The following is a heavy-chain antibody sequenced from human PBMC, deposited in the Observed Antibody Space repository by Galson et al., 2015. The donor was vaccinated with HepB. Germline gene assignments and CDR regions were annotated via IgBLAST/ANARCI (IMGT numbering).Heavy chain of an antibody. CDR2: IIPILGTA. J-gene: IGHJ5*02. CDR3: AREGGVDVETARVLGPNWFDP. V-gene: IGHV1-69*13. D-gene: IGHD5-18*01. Sequence: SVKVSCKASGGTFSSYAISWVRQAPGQGLEWMGGIIPILGTANYAQKFQGRVTITADESTSTAYMELSSLRSEDTAVYYCAREGGVDVETARVLGPNWFDPWGQGTLVTVSS. CDR1: GGTFSSYA.